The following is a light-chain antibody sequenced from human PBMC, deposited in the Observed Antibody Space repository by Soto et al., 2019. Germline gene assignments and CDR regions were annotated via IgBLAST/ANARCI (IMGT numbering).Light chain of an antibody. J-gene: IGKJ2*01. CDR3: HQYYTTPYT. CDR2: WSS. CDR1: QSVLYSTLSKNY. V-gene: IGKV4-1*01. Sequence: DIVMTQSPDSLAVSLGERATINCKSSQSVLYSTLSKNYLSWYQQKPGQPPKLLIYWSSTRESGVPDRFSGSGSGTDFTLTISSLQAEDVAVYYCHQYYTTPYTFGHGTKLEIK.